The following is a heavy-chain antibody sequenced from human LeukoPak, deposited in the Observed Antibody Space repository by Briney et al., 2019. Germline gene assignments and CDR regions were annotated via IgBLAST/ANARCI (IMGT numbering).Heavy chain of an antibody. CDR3: ARSGAFGGGRWYFDY. D-gene: IGHD3-16*01. Sequence: SGPTLVNPKPPLTLTFTFSGFSLSSSGMRVSRIRQPPGKALEWLARNDWDDDKLYSTSLKTRLTISKDTSKNQVVLTMTNMDPVDTATYYCARSGAFGGGRWYFDYWGQGTLVTVSS. V-gene: IGHV2-70*04. CDR1: GFSLSSSGMR. CDR2: NDWDDDK. J-gene: IGHJ4*02.